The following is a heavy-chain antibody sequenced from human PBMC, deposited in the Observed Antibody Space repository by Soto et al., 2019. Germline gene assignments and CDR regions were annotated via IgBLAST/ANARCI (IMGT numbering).Heavy chain of an antibody. Sequence: PGGSLRLCCAASGFTFSGYSMSWVRQATGKGLEWVANIKQDGSEKYYVESLKGRFTISRDNAKNSLYLQMNSLRAEDTAVYYCARAGIFGVVAAFDYWGQGTLVTVSS. CDR2: IKQDGSEK. V-gene: IGHV3-7*01. CDR1: GFTFSGYS. J-gene: IGHJ4*02. D-gene: IGHD3-3*01. CDR3: ARAGIFGVVAAFDY.